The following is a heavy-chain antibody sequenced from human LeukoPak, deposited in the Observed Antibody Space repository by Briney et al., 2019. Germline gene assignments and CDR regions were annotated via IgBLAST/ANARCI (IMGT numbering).Heavy chain of an antibody. Sequence: GGSLRLSCAASGFTFSDYYMSWIRHAPGKGLEWVSYISSSGSTIYYADSVKGRFTIYRDNAKNSLYLKMNSLRAEDTAVYYCARDSDSSSWNDRRYYYYMDVWGKGTTVTVSS. V-gene: IGHV3-11*01. CDR2: ISSSGSTI. CDR1: GFTFSDYY. D-gene: IGHD6-13*01. CDR3: ARDSDSSSWNDRRYYYYMDV. J-gene: IGHJ6*03.